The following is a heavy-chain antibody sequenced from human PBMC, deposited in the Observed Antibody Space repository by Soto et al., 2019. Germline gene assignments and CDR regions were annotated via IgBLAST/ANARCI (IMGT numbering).Heavy chain of an antibody. J-gene: IGHJ5*02. CDR2: ISTSGTT. V-gene: IGHV4-4*07. CDR3: AREAGPDRWFDP. Sequence: TLSLTCTVSGASISSYFWTWIRQPAGKGLDWIGRISTSGTTNYNPSLKSRVTMSVDTSKNHFSLNLTSVTAADTAVYYCAREAGPDRWFDPWGQGTLVTVSS. CDR1: GASISSYF. D-gene: IGHD6-19*01.